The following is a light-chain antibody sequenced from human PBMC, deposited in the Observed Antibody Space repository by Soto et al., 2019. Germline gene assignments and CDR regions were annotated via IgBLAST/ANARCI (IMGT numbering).Light chain of an antibody. V-gene: IGKV3-20*01. Sequence: EIVLPQSPGTLSLSPGERATLSCRASQSVSSSSLAWYQQKPGQAPRLLIYGASRRATGIPDRFSGSGSGTDFTLTFTRLEPEHFAVYFCQQSGSSPPAYTFGQGTKLEIK. CDR2: GAS. CDR3: QQSGSSPPAYT. CDR1: QSVSSSS. J-gene: IGKJ2*01.